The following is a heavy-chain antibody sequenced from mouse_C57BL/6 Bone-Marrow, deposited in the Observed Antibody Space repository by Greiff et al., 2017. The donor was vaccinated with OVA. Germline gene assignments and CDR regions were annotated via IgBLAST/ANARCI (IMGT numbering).Heavy chain of an antibody. CDR3: ARLSYYGSSHWYFDV. Sequence: QVQLKQSGAELARPGASVKLSCKASGYTFTSYGISWVKQRTGQGLEWIGEIYPRSGNTYYNEKFKGKATLTADKSSSTAYMELRSLTSEDSAVYFCARLSYYGSSHWYFDVWGTGTTVTVSS. J-gene: IGHJ1*03. V-gene: IGHV1-81*01. CDR2: IYPRSGNT. CDR1: GYTFTSYG. D-gene: IGHD1-1*01.